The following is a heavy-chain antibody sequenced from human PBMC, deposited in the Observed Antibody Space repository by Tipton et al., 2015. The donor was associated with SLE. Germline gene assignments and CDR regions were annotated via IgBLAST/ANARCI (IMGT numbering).Heavy chain of an antibody. Sequence: TLSLTCTFSGGSISSGSYYWNWIRQPAGKGLEWIGYIYYSGSTNYNPSLKSRVTISVDTSKNQFSLKLSSVTAADTAVYYCARYGTYDGSRYFQHWGQGTLVTVSS. J-gene: IGHJ1*01. V-gene: IGHV4-61*10. CDR1: GGSISSGSYY. CDR2: IYYSGST. CDR3: ARYGTYDGSRYFQH. D-gene: IGHD1-26*01.